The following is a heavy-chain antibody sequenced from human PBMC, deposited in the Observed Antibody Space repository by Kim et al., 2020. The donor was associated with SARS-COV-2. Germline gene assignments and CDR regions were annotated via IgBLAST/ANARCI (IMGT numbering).Heavy chain of an antibody. V-gene: IGHV1-46*01. Sequence: ASVKVSCKASGYMFTTYYVNWVRQAPGQGLQWMATVNPRTGNTSYAPDFQGRVTLTSDSSSATVQMEMRGLTSGDTAVYYCARDLTRTRGYGIKSYAMDV. D-gene: IGHD5-18*01. CDR2: VNPRTGNT. CDR1: GYMFTTYY. CDR3: ARDLTRTRGYGIKSYAMDV. J-gene: IGHJ6*03.